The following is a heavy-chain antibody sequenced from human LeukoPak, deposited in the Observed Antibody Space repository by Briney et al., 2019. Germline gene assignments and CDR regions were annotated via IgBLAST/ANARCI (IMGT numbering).Heavy chain of an antibody. CDR1: GGSFSGYY. CDR2: INHSGST. CDR3: ARPARYYYGSGSYRSYYYYYMDV. Sequence: SETLSLTCAVYGGSFSGYYWSWIRQPPGKGLEWIGEINHSGSTNYNPSLKSRVTISVDTSKNQFSLKLSSVTAADTAVYYCARPARYYYGSGSYRSYYYYYMDVWGKGTTVTISS. V-gene: IGHV4-34*01. J-gene: IGHJ6*03. D-gene: IGHD3-10*01.